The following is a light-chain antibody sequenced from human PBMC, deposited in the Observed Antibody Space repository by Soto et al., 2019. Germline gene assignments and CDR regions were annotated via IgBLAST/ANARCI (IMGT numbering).Light chain of an antibody. CDR1: QSVGNT. V-gene: IGKV3-15*01. J-gene: IGKJ4*01. Sequence: EIEVTQSPATLSVSPGERATLSCRASQSVGNTFARYQQKPGQAPRLLIFATSTRATGVPARFSGSGSGTEFTLTISSLQSEDFAVYYCQQYGDWPLTFGGGAKVE. CDR3: QQYGDWPLT. CDR2: ATS.